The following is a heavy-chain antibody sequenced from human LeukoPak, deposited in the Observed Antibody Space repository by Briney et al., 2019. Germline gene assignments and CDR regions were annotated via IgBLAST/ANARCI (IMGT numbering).Heavy chain of an antibody. CDR1: DGSLSSYY. J-gene: IGHJ3*02. V-gene: IGHV4-59*01. Sequence: PSETLSLTCTVPDGSLSSYYWSCIRQTPRKGLEWIGHIYHSGSTNYNPSRKSRVIILVDTSKNQFSLKLSSVTAADTAVYYCAREWAWEHAFDIWGQGTMVTVSS. CDR2: IYHSGST. CDR3: AREWAWEHAFDI. D-gene: IGHD1-26*01.